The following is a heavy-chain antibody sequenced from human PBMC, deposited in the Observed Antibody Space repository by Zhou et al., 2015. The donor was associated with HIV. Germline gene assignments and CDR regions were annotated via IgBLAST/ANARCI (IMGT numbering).Heavy chain of an antibody. V-gene: IGHV1-58*01. D-gene: IGHD3-16*01. Sequence: QMQLVQSGPEVKKPGTSVKVSCKASGFTFSSSAVQWVRQARGQRLEWIGWIVVGTGNTNYAQKFQGRVTITRDMSTNTASMELRGLRSEDTAVYYCATIYDYVWGSQGDYWGQGTLVTVSS. CDR2: IVVGTGNT. J-gene: IGHJ4*02. CDR1: GFTFSSSA. CDR3: ATIYDYVWGSQGDY.